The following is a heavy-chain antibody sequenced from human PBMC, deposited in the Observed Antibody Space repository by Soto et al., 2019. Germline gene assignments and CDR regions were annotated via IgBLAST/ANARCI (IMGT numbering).Heavy chain of an antibody. CDR1: GGSISSGGYY. CDR2: IYYSGST. D-gene: IGHD6-6*01. V-gene: IGHV4-31*03. J-gene: IGHJ5*02. Sequence: PSETLSLTCTVSGGSISSGGYYWSWIRQHPGKGLEWIGYIYYSGSTYFNPSLKSRLTISVDTSKNQFSLQLRSVTAADTAVYYCASAGHGSPSEGANWFDPWGQGPLVTVSS. CDR3: ASAGHGSPSEGANWFDP.